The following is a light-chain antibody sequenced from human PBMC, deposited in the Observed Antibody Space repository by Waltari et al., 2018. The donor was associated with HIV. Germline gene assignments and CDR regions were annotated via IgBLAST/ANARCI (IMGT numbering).Light chain of an antibody. V-gene: IGLV2-14*01. CDR2: EVT. J-gene: IGLJ2*01. CDR3: TSYTATDTLI. CDR1: SRDFGFYNY. Sequence: QSALTQPASVSGSPGQSITISCTGTSRDFGFYNYVSWYQQVPVKVPKVIIYEVTSRPSGVSNRFSGSKSRSTASLTISDLQVEDEADYYCTSYTATDTLIFGGGTKVTVL.